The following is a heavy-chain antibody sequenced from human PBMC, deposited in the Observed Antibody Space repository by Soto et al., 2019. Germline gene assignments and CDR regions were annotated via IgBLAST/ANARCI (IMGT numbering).Heavy chain of an antibody. CDR3: ATGYYDFWSGYFSDYYYGMDV. J-gene: IGHJ6*02. Sequence: ASVKVSCKASGYTFTSYDINWVRQATGQGLEWMGWMNPNSGNTGYARKFQGRVTMTRNTSISTAYMELSSLRSEDTAVYYCATGYYDFWSGYFSDYYYGMDVWGQGTTVTVSS. V-gene: IGHV1-8*01. CDR1: GYTFTSYD. CDR2: MNPNSGNT. D-gene: IGHD3-3*01.